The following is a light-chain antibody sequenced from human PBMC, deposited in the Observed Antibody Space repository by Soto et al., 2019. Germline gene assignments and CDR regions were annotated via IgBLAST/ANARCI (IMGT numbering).Light chain of an antibody. V-gene: IGKV3-15*01. CDR3: QHYGPWPFT. J-gene: IGKJ4*01. CDR1: QSVSAN. CDR2: GAS. Sequence: EIVMTQSPATLSLSPGERATLSCRASQSVSANLAWYQQKPGQAPRLLFYGASTRATGLPARFSGSGYGTEFTLTISSLQAEDFAVYYCQHYGPWPFTFGGGTKVEIK.